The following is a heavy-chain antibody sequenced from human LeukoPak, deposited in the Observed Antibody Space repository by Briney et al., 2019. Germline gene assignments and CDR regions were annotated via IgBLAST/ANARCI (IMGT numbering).Heavy chain of an antibody. D-gene: IGHD2-15*01. CDR2: IYYSGST. Sequence: SETLSLTCTVSGDSISSYYWSWIRQPPGKGLEFIGYIYYSGSTYYNPSLKSRVTISIDPSKNRFSLKLTSVTAADTAIYYCARVVASTSIDSWGQGTLVTVSS. CDR1: GDSISSYY. CDR3: ARVVASTSIDS. J-gene: IGHJ4*02. V-gene: IGHV4-59*08.